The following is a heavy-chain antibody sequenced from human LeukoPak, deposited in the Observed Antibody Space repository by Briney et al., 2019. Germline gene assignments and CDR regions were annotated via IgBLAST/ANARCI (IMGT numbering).Heavy chain of an antibody. CDR1: GYSISSGYY. V-gene: IGHV4-38-2*02. J-gene: IGHJ6*03. CDR2: IYHSGSS. Sequence: SETLSLTCSVSGYSISSGYYWGWIRQPPGKGLEWIGSIYHSGSSYSNPSLKSRVTISVDTSKNQFSLKLSSVTAADTAVYYCARETSQKGAHYMDVWGKGTTVTISS. D-gene: IGHD3-16*01. CDR3: ARETSQKGAHYMDV.